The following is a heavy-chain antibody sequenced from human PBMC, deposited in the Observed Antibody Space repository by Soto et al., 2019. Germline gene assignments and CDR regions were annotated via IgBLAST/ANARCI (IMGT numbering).Heavy chain of an antibody. CDR3: PRHESREPWDGVEI. Sequence: EVQLLEFGGGLVNPGGSLRLSCATSGFTFRFYSMDWVRQAPGKGLECVSYITPTRRYVFYAVSVRGRFTISRDSAENPLHLETDAVSGDGATVYDCPRHESREPWDGVEIWGRGTSFTVSS. D-gene: IGHD2-8*01. V-gene: IGHV3-21*01. CDR1: GFTFRFYS. CDR2: ITPTRRYV. J-gene: IGHJ3*02.